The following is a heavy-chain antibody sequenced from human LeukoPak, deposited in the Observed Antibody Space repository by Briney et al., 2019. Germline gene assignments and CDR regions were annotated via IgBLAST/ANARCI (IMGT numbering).Heavy chain of an antibody. J-gene: IGHJ4*02. Sequence: SETLSLTCTVSGDSSDSISSYYWSWIRQPAGKGLEWIGRIHSSGSTNYIPSLKSRVTMSVDTSKNQFSLKLSSVTAADTAVYYCARGGSGYEWFGADYIPSEFDYWGQGTLVTVSS. CDR3: ARGGSGYEWFGADYIPSEFDY. V-gene: IGHV4-4*07. CDR1: GDSSDSISSYY. CDR2: IHSSGST. D-gene: IGHD3-10*01.